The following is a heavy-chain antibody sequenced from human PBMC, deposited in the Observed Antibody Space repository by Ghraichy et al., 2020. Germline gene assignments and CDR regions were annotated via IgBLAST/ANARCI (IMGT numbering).Heavy chain of an antibody. CDR3: ARSRDYDFWSGSDHFDY. CDR2: IYYSGST. D-gene: IGHD3-3*01. V-gene: IGHV4-61*01. J-gene: IGHJ4*02. CDR1: GGSVSSGSYY. Sequence: SETLSLTCTVSGGSVSSGSYYWSWIRQPPGKGLEWIGYIYYSGSTNYNPSLKSRVTISVDTSKNQFSLKLSSVTAADTAVYYCARSRDYDFWSGSDHFDYWGQGTLVTVSS.